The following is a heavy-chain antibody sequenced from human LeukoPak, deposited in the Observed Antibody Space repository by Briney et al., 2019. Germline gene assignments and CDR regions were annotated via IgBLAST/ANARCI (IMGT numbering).Heavy chain of an antibody. CDR1: GGSFSGYY. J-gene: IGHJ3*02. Sequence: SETLSLTCAVYGGSFSGYYWSWIRQPPGKRLEWIGEINHSGSTNYNPSLKSRVTISVDTSKNQFSLKLSSVTAADTAVYYCAAGGSYYDILTGYENPGAFDIWGQGTMVTVSS. CDR3: AAGGSYYDILTGYENPGAFDI. D-gene: IGHD3-9*01. V-gene: IGHV4-34*01. CDR2: INHSGST.